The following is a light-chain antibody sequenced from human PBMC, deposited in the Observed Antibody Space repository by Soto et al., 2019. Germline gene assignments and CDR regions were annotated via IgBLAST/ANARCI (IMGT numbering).Light chain of an antibody. CDR2: DVN. J-gene: IGLJ1*01. CDR3: SSYTSRSTEV. CDR1: SSDVGGYNY. V-gene: IGLV2-14*01. Sequence: QSALTQPASVSGSPGQSIAISCSGTSSDVGGYNYVSWYQQHPGKAPKLVIFDVNNRPSGVSDRFSGSKSGNTASLTISRLQAEDEAEYYCSSYTSRSTEVFGTGTKVTVL.